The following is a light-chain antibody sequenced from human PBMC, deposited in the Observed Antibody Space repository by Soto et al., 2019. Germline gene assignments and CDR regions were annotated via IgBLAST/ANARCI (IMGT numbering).Light chain of an antibody. V-gene: IGKV1-39*01. CDR1: QRISSY. CDR3: QQGYITPIT. J-gene: IGKJ5*01. Sequence: DIQMTQSPSSLSASVGARVTITCRASQRISSYLNWYQQKPGKAPKLLIYAASSLQSGVPSRFSGSGSGTDFTLTISSLQPDDFATYYCQQGYITPITFGQGTRLEI. CDR2: AAS.